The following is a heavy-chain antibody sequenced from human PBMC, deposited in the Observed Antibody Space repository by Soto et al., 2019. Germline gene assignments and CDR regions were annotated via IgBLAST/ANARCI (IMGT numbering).Heavy chain of an antibody. D-gene: IGHD4-17*01. J-gene: IGHJ3*02. CDR3: AKSVEGDYEAFDI. Sequence: GGSLRLSCAASGFTFSSYGMHWVRQAPGKGLEWVAVISYDGSNKYYADSVKGRFTISRDNSKNTLYLQMNSLRAEDTAVYYCAKSVEGDYEAFDIWGQGTMVTVSS. CDR1: GFTFSSYG. V-gene: IGHV3-30*18. CDR2: ISYDGSNK.